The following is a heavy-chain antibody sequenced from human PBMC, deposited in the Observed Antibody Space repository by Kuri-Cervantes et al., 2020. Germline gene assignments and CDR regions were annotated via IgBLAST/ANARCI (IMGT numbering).Heavy chain of an antibody. V-gene: IGHV3-53*01. Sequence: GESLKISCAASGFTVSSNYMSWVRQAPGKGLEWVSLIYSGGSTYYADSVKGRFTISRDNSKNTLYLQMNSLRAEDTAVYYCARVFGYSDAFDIWGQGTMVTVSS. CDR2: IYSGGST. D-gene: IGHD5-18*01. CDR1: GFTVSSNY. CDR3: ARVFGYSDAFDI. J-gene: IGHJ3*02.